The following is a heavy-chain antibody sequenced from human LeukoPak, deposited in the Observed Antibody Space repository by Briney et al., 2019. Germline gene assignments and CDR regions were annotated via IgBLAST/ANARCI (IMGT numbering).Heavy chain of an antibody. V-gene: IGHV4-34*01. J-gene: IGHJ4*02. CDR3: ARTYYDSSGYPY. Sequence: SETLSLTCAVYGGSFSGYYWSWIRHPPRKGLEWIGEINHSGSTNYNPSLKSRVTISVDTSKNQFSLKLSSVTAADTAVYYCARTYYDSSGYPYWGQGTLVTVSS. CDR1: GGSFSGYY. CDR2: INHSGST. D-gene: IGHD3-22*01.